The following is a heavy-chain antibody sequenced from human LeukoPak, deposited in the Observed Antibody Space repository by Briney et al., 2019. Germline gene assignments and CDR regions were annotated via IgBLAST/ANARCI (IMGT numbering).Heavy chain of an antibody. V-gene: IGHV4-34*01. CDR3: ASKCSGGSCYVTNWFDP. D-gene: IGHD2-15*01. Sequence: PSETLSLTCAVYGGSSSGYYWSWIRQPPGKGLEWIGEINHSGSTNYNPSLKSRVTISVDTSKNQFSLKLSSVTAADTAVYYCASKCSGGSCYVTNWFDPWGQGTLVTVSS. J-gene: IGHJ5*02. CDR1: GGSSSGYY. CDR2: INHSGST.